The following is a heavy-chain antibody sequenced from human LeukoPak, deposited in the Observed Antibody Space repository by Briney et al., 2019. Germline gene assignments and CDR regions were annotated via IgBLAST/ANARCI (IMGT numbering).Heavy chain of an antibody. CDR1: GFTFSSYG. Sequence: GGSLRLSCAASGFTFSSYGMHWVRQAPGKGLEWVAVIWYDGSNKYYADSVKGRFTNPRDNSKNTLYLQMNSLRAEDTAVYYCARSPRGSSSWYLDYWGQGTLVTVSS. J-gene: IGHJ4*02. V-gene: IGHV3-33*01. CDR3: ARSPRGSSSWYLDY. D-gene: IGHD6-13*01. CDR2: IWYDGSNK.